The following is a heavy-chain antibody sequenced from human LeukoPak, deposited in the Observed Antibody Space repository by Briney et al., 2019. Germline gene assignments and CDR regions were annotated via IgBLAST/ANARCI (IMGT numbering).Heavy chain of an antibody. V-gene: IGHV3-64*04. J-gene: IGHJ4*02. CDR1: GFTFSSYA. D-gene: IGHD3-22*01. CDR2: ISSNGGST. Sequence: GGSLRLSCSASGFTFSSYAMHWVRQAPGKGLEYVSAISSNGGSTYYADSVKGRFTISRDNSKNTLYLQMNSLRAEDTAVYYCAKDHYYNNSGYYYVGPFGYWGQGTLVTVSS. CDR3: AKDHYYNNSGYYYVGPFGY.